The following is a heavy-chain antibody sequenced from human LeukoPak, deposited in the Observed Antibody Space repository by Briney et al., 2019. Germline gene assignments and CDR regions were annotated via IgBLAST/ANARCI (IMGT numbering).Heavy chain of an antibody. D-gene: IGHD3-22*01. J-gene: IGHJ4*02. CDR1: GGSFSGYY. Sequence: KPSETLSLTCAVYGGSFSGYYWSWIRQPPGKGLEWTGEINHSGSTNYNPSLKSRVTISVDTSKNQFSLKLSSVTAADTAVYYCARGRKVPYYDSSGYYGYWGQGTLVTVSS. CDR3: ARGRKVPYYDSSGYYGY. CDR2: INHSGST. V-gene: IGHV4-34*01.